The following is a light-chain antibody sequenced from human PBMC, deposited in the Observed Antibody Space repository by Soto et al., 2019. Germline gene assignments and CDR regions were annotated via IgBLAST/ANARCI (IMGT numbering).Light chain of an antibody. Sequence: DIQMTQSPSTLSASVGDRVTITCRASQSISSWLAWYQQKPGKAPKLLIYAASSLESGVPSRFSGSGSGTEFTLTISSLQPDDFATYYCQQYNSYWTFGQGTKVDIK. CDR2: AAS. CDR3: QQYNSYWT. V-gene: IGKV1-5*01. J-gene: IGKJ1*01. CDR1: QSISSW.